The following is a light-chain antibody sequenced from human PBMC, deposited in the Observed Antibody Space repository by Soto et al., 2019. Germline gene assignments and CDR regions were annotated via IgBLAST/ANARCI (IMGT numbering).Light chain of an antibody. Sequence: DIQMTQSPSTLSASVGGRVTITCRASRNINKWLAWYQQKPGKAPNLLIYKTSSLESGVPSRFSGGGSGTEYTLTISSLQPDDFATYYCQQYNTWYTFGQGTRLELK. CDR3: QQYNTWYT. CDR2: KTS. CDR1: RNINKW. J-gene: IGKJ2*01. V-gene: IGKV1-5*03.